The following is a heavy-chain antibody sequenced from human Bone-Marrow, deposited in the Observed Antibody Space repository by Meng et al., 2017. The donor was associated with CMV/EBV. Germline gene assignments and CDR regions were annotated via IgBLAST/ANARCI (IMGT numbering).Heavy chain of an antibody. J-gene: IGHJ6*02. V-gene: IGHV3-30-3*01. D-gene: IGHD4-11*01. CDR3: ARDRGMTTVTATYYYGMDV. CDR1: EFTLSTYA. CDR2: ISYDGSSQ. Sequence: GESLKISCGASEFTLSTYAMHWVRQAPGKGLEWVAVISYDGSSQHYADSVKGRFTISRDNSKNTLYLQMNSLRAEDTAVYYCARDRGMTTVTATYYYGMDVWAQGTTVTVSS.